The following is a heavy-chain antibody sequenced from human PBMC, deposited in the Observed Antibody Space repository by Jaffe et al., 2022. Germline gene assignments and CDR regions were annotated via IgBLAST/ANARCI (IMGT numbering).Heavy chain of an antibody. D-gene: IGHD6-19*01. CDR1: GFTFRNYW. V-gene: IGHV3-74*03. CDR2: SSNDWSRT. Sequence: EVQLVESGGGLVQPGGSLRLSCGASGFTFRNYWMHWVRQAPGKGLVWVALSSNDWSRTTYANSVKGRFTISRDNAKNTLYLQMNSLRAEDTAVYYCARDTIGVDGELDLWGQGTPVTVSS. J-gene: IGHJ5*02. CDR3: ARDTIGVDGELDL.